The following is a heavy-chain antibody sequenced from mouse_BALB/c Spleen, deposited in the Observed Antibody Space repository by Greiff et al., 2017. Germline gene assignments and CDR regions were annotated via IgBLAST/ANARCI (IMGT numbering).Heavy chain of an antibody. D-gene: IGHD3-2*01. CDR3: ARETARATFAY. CDR2: ISTYYGNT. V-gene: IGHV1-67*01. J-gene: IGHJ3*01. CDR1: SYTFTDYA. Sequence: VQLQQSGPELVRPGVSVKISCKGSSYTFTDYAMHWVKQSHAKSLEWIGVISTYYGNTNYNQKFKGKATMIVDKSSSTAYMELARLTSEDSAVYYCARETARATFAYWGQGTLVTVSA.